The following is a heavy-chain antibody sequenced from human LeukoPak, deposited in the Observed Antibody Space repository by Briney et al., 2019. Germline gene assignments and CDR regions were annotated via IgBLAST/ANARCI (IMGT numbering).Heavy chain of an antibody. D-gene: IGHD2-21*02. CDR2: FDPEDGET. CDR1: GYTLTELS. Sequence: ASVKVSCXVSGYTLTELSMHWVRQAPGKGLEWMGGFDPEDGETVYAQKFQGRVTMTEDTSTDTAYMELSSLRSEDTAVYYCARADCGGDCNDAFDIWGQGTMVTVSS. CDR3: ARADCGGDCNDAFDI. J-gene: IGHJ3*02. V-gene: IGHV1-24*01.